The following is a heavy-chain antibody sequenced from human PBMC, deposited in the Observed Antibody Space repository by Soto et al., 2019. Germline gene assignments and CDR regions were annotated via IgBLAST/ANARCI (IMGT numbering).Heavy chain of an antibody. V-gene: IGHV3-30*04. D-gene: IGHD2-21*01. CDR2: ISYDGSNK. CDR1: GFTFSSYA. Sequence: GGSLRLSCAASGFTFSSYAMHWVRQAPGKGMEWVAVISYDGSNKYYAYTVKGRFTISRDNSKNTLYLQMNSLRDEDMAVYYCARSCATYYYYYYMDFWGKGTTVTVSS. J-gene: IGHJ6*03. CDR3: ARSCATYYYYYYMDF.